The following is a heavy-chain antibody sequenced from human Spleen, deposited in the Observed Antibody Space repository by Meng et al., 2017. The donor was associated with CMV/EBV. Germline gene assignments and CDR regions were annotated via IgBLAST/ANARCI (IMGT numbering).Heavy chain of an antibody. J-gene: IGHJ4*02. CDR2: IHAIFGPA. CDR3: AARFTISGFYDW. CDR1: GGNCSSCT. D-gene: IGHD3-9*01. V-gene: IGHV1-69*01. Sequence: RTAGGNCSSCTISWVRQAPGQGVEWMGGIHAIFGPANDAQTFQGRVTITADESTTTAHMELSSLRSEDTAMYYCAARFTISGFYDWWGQGTLVTVSS.